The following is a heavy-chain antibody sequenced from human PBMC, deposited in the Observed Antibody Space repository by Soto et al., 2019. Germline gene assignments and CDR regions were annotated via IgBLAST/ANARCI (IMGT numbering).Heavy chain of an antibody. CDR2: IIPIFGTA. V-gene: IGHV1-69*13. CDR1: GGTFSSYA. D-gene: IGHD3-16*02. Sequence: SVKVSCKASGGTFSSYAISWVRQAPGQGLEWMGGIIPIFGTANYAQKFQGRVTITVDESTSTAYMELSSLRSEDTAVYYCARDYYDYVWGSYRSKYYFDYWGQGTLVTVSS. J-gene: IGHJ4*02. CDR3: ARDYYDYVWGSYRSKYYFDY.